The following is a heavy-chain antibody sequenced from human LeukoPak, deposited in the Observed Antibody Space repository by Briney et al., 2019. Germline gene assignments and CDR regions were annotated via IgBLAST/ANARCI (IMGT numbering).Heavy chain of an antibody. Sequence: PGGSLRLSCAASGFTFSSFSMNWVRQAPGKGLEWVSSITSSSNYIYYASSVRGRFTISRDNAKNSLYLQMNSLRAEDTAVYYCARDLRLWGQGTLVTVS. V-gene: IGHV3-21*01. J-gene: IGHJ4*02. CDR3: ARDLRL. CDR1: GFTFSSFS. CDR2: ITSSSNYI.